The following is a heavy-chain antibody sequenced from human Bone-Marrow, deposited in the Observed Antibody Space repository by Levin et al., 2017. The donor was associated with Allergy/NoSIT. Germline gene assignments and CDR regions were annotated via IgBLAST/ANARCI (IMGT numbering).Heavy chain of an antibody. Sequence: NAGGSLRLSCKGSGSNFTTYCIAWVRQMPGQGLEWMGKIYPGDSDTIYSPSFQGQVTISADTSTSTAYLQWSTLKASDTAMYYCVRLYKVTAPSVVFYGGHGTLVTVSS. CDR1: GSNFTTYC. D-gene: IGHD2-21*02. CDR3: VRLYKVTAPSVVFY. CDR2: IYPGDSDT. V-gene: IGHV5-51*01. J-gene: IGHJ4*01.